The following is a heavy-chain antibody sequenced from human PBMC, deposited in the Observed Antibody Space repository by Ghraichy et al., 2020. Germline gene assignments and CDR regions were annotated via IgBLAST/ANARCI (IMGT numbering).Heavy chain of an antibody. Sequence: GGSLRLSCAASGFTFSSYAMSWVRQAPEKGLEWVSGISGSGANTYYADSVKGRFTISRDNSKNTLYLQMNSLRAEDTAVYYCAKEGEEQATIATFDYWGQGSLVTVSP. J-gene: IGHJ4*02. D-gene: IGHD5-24*01. CDR3: AKEGEEQATIATFDY. CDR2: ISGSGANT. V-gene: IGHV3-23*01. CDR1: GFTFSSYA.